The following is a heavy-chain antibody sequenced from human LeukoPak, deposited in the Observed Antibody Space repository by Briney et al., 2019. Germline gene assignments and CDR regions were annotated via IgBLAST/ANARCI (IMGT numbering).Heavy chain of an antibody. CDR1: GFTFSSYA. CDR2: ISGSGGST. V-gene: IGHV3-23*01. Sequence: PGGSLRLSCAASGFTFSSYAMSWVRQAPGKGLEWVSAISGSGGSTYYADPVKGRFTISRDNSKNTLYLQMNSLRAEDTAVYYCAKDMEYYYDSSGYYYVSRLGIIDYWGQGTLVTVSS. CDR3: AKDMEYYYDSSGYYYVSRLGIIDY. D-gene: IGHD3-22*01. J-gene: IGHJ4*02.